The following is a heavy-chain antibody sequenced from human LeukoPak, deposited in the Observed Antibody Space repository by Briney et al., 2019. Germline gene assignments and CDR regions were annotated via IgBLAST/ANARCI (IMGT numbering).Heavy chain of an antibody. CDR2: ISAYNGDT. Sequence: ASVKVSCKASGYTFTTFGVTWVRQAPRQGLEWMGWISAYNGDTNYAQKFQGRFTMTTDTSTNTAYIELRSLRSDDTAVYYCARRGLNYYYYYMDVWGKGTTVTVSS. CDR1: GYTFTTFG. CDR3: ARRGLNYYYYYMDV. J-gene: IGHJ6*03. V-gene: IGHV1-18*01. D-gene: IGHD4/OR15-4a*01.